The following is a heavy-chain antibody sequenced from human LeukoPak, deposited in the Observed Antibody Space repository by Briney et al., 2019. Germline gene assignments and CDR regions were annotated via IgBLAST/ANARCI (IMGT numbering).Heavy chain of an antibody. Sequence: SETLSLTCTVSGGSISSYYWSWIRQPPGKGLEWIGYIYYSGSTNYNPSLKSRVTISVDTSKNQFSLKVSSVTAADTAVCYCASNYYGSGSLDYWGQGNLVTVSS. J-gene: IGHJ4*02. V-gene: IGHV4-59*08. CDR3: ASNYYGSGSLDY. D-gene: IGHD3-10*01. CDR2: IYYSGST. CDR1: GGSISSYY.